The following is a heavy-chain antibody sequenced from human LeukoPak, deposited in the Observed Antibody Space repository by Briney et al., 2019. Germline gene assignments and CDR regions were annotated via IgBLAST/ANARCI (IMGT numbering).Heavy chain of an antibody. Sequence: ASVKVSCKVSGYTLTELSMHWVRQAPGKGLEWMGGFDPEDGETIYAQKFQGRVTMTRNTSISTAYMELSSLRSEDTAVYYCARDKIAVAGKGFDYWGQGTLVTVSS. J-gene: IGHJ4*02. V-gene: IGHV1-24*01. CDR3: ARDKIAVAGKGFDY. CDR1: GYTLTELS. CDR2: FDPEDGET. D-gene: IGHD6-19*01.